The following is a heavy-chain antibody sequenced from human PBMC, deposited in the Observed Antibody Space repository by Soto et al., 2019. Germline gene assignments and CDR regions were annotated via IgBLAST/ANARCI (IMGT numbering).Heavy chain of an antibody. J-gene: IGHJ2*01. CDR3: AREWVVTGRITMVRGVIDL. CDR1: GGSISSGGYY. CDR2: IYYSGST. Sequence: QVQLQESGPGLVKPSQTLSLTCTVSGGSISSGGYYWSWIRQHPGKGLEWIGYIYYSGSTYYNPSLKSRVTISVATSKNQFSLKRSSVTAADTAVYYCAREWVVTGRITMVRGVIDLWGRGTLVTVSS. D-gene: IGHD3-10*01. V-gene: IGHV4-31*03.